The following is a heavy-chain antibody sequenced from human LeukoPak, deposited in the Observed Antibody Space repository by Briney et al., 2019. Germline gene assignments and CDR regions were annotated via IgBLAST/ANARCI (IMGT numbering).Heavy chain of an antibody. J-gene: IGHJ5*02. Sequence: GGSLRLSCAASGFTFSSYAMSWVRQAPGKGLEWVSAISGSGGSTYYADSVKGRFTISRDDSKNTLYLQMNSLRAEDTAVYYCAKSQANPLGYCSSTSCYDWFDPWGQGTLVTVSS. CDR1: GFTFSSYA. V-gene: IGHV3-23*01. CDR3: AKSQANPLGYCSSTSCYDWFDP. D-gene: IGHD2-2*01. CDR2: ISGSGGST.